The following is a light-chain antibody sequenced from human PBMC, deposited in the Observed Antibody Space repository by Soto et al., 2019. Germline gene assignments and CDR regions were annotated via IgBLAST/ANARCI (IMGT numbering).Light chain of an antibody. CDR2: NAS. J-gene: IGKJ2*01. V-gene: IGKV3-20*01. CDR1: QSISSTY. CDR3: QQYGSSPLYI. Sequence: EIVLTQSPGTLSLSPGERATLSCRASQSISSTYLAWYQQKPGQAPRLLIYNASNRATGIPDRFSGSGSGTDFTLTISRLEAEDFAVYYCQQYGSSPLYIFGQGARLEIK.